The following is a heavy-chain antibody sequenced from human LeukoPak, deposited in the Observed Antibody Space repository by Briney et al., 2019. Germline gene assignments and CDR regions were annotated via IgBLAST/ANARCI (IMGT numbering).Heavy chain of an antibody. D-gene: IGHD2-2*01. CDR3: ARDKSTSCYYFDY. J-gene: IGHJ4*02. V-gene: IGHV3-33*01. CDR2: IWYDGSFK. Sequence: PGRSLRLSCAASGFTFSSHGMHWVRQAPGKGLEWVAVIWYDGSFKYYADSVKGRFTISRDNSNSTVYLQMNSLRAEGTAVYYCARDKSTSCYYFDYWGQGTLVTVSS. CDR1: GFTFSSHG.